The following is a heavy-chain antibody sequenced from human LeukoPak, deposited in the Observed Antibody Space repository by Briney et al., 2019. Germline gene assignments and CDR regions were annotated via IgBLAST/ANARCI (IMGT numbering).Heavy chain of an antibody. CDR1: GYSISSGYY. CDR3: ASHTYYDSSGSHY. CDR2: IYHSGST. V-gene: IGHV4-38-2*02. Sequence: SETLSLTCTVSGYSISSGYYWGWIRQPPGKGLEWIGSIYHSGSTYYNPSLKSRVTISVDTSKNQFSLELSSVTAADTAVYYCASHTYYDSSGSHYWGQGTLVTVSS. J-gene: IGHJ4*02. D-gene: IGHD3-22*01.